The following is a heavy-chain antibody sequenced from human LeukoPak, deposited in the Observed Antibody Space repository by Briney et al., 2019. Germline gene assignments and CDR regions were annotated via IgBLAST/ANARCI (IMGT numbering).Heavy chain of an antibody. D-gene: IGHD3-16*02. CDR3: ARDYDYVWGSYRYNPLGY. CDR1: GGTFSSYA. V-gene: IGHV1-69*05. Sequence: GASVKVSCKASGGTFSSYAISWVRQAPGQELEWMGGIIPIFGTANYAQKFQGRVTITTDESTSTAYMELSSLRSEDTAVYYCARDYDYVWGSYRYNPLGYWGQGTLVPVSS. CDR2: IIPIFGTA. J-gene: IGHJ4*02.